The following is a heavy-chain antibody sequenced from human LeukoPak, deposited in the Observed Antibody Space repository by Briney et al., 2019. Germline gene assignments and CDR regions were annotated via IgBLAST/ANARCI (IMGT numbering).Heavy chain of an antibody. CDR3: AGLKTWGGTQPYDY. D-gene: IGHD2-21*01. J-gene: IGHJ4*02. Sequence: SQTLSLTCTVSGGSISSGDYYWSWIRQPPGKGLEWIGYIYYSGSTYYNPSLKSRVTISVDTSKNQFSLELRSVTAADTAVYYCAGLKTWGGTQPYDYWGQGTLVTVSS. CDR1: GGSISSGDYY. V-gene: IGHV4-30-4*01. CDR2: IYYSGST.